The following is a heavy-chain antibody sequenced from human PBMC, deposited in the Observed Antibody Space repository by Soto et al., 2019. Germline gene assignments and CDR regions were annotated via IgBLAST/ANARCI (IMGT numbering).Heavy chain of an antibody. Sequence: QVQLVQSGAEVKKAGSSVKVSCKTSGGTFSSYFINWVRQAPGQGLEWVGGIIPVFGTAYYAERFQGRVTITADESTTTVYMELSSFRSDDTAVYYCARETPSTSAAYFYYGLDVWGQGTTVTVPS. D-gene: IGHD2-2*01. CDR2: IIPVFGTA. CDR1: GGTFSSYF. J-gene: IGHJ6*02. CDR3: ARETPSTSAAYFYYGLDV. V-gene: IGHV1-69*01.